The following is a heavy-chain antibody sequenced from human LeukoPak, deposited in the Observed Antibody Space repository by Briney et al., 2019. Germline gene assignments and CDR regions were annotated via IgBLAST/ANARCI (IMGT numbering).Heavy chain of an antibody. Sequence: SETLSLTCAVYGGSFSGYYWSWIRQPAGKGLEWIGRIYTSGSTNYNPSLRSRVTMSVDTSKNQFSLKLSSVTAADTAVYYCARVRRVYCSGGSCYPNDAFDIWGQGTMVTVSS. J-gene: IGHJ3*02. CDR2: IYTSGST. CDR3: ARVRRVYCSGGSCYPNDAFDI. CDR1: GGSFSGYY. D-gene: IGHD2-15*01. V-gene: IGHV4-59*10.